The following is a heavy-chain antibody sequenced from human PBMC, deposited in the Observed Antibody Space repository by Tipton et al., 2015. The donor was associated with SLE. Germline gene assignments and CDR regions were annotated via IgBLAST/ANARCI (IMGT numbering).Heavy chain of an antibody. J-gene: IGHJ6*03. CDR3: ARAVPQLGNHYYYYYMDV. V-gene: IGHV4-4*02. CDR1: GGSISSSHW. CDR2: VYHSGST. Sequence: TLSLTCAVSGGSISSSHWWSWVRQSPGKGLEWIGEVYHSGSTNYNPSLKSRVTISVDTSKNQFSLKLNSVTAADTAVYYCARAVPQLGNHYYYYYMDVWGKGTTVTVSS. D-gene: IGHD1-26*01.